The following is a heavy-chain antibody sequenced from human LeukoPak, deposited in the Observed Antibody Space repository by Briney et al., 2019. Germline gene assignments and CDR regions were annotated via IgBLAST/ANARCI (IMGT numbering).Heavy chain of an antibody. CDR2: IIPIFGTA. V-gene: IGHV1-69*13. J-gene: IGHJ4*02. Sequence: SVKVSCKASGGTFSSYAISWVRQAPGQGLEWMGGIIPIFGTANYAQKFQGRVTITADESTSTAYMELSSLRSEDTAMYYCARADYGDYQFDYWGQGTLVTVSS. CDR1: GGTFSSYA. D-gene: IGHD4-17*01. CDR3: ARADYGDYQFDY.